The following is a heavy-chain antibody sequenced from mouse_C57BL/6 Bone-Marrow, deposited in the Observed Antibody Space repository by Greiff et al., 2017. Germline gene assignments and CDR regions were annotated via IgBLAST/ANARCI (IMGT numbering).Heavy chain of an antibody. D-gene: IGHD5-1*01. CDR2: ISDGGSYT. V-gene: IGHV5-4*03. J-gene: IGHJ2*01. Sequence: EVMLVESGGGLVKPGGSLKLSCAASGFTFSSYAMSWVRQTPEKRLEWVATISDGGSYTYYPDNVKGQFTISRDNAKNNLYLQMGHLESEDTAMYYCARVYLRFYYWGQGTTLTVSS. CDR3: ARVYLRFYY. CDR1: GFTFSSYA.